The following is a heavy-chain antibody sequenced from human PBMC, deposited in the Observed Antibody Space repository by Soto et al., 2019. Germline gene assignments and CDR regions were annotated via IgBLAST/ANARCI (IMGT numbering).Heavy chain of an antibody. CDR3: ARRWGTYFDF. Sequence: PSETLSLTCTVSGGSISSYYWSWIRQPPGKGLEWIGYFYYSGSTDYDPSLKSRVTISVDTSKNQFSLKLSSVTAADTAVYYCARRWGTYFDFWGQGTLVTVSS. CDR1: GGSISSYY. V-gene: IGHV4-59*01. CDR2: FYYSGST. D-gene: IGHD7-27*01. J-gene: IGHJ4*02.